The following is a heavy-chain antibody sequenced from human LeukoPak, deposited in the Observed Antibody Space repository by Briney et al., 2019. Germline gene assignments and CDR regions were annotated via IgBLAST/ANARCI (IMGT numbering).Heavy chain of an antibody. V-gene: IGHV4-59*01. D-gene: IGHD2-2*01. CDR1: GGSISSYY. CDR3: AREDIVVGASGFDY. J-gene: IGHJ4*02. CDR2: IYYSGST. Sequence: SETLSLTCIVSGGSISSYYWSWIRQPPGKGLEWIGYIYYSGSTNYNPSLKSRVTISVDTSKNQFSLKLSSVTAADTAVYYCAREDIVVGASGFDYWGQGTLVTVSS.